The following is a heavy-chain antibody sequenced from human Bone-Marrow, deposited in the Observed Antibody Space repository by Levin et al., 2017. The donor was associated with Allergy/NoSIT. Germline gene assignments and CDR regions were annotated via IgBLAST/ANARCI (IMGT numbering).Heavy chain of an antibody. Sequence: SETLSLTCTVSGGSISSGGYYWSWIRQHPGKGLEWIGYIYYSGSTYYNPSLKSRVTISVDTSKNQFSLKLSSVTAADTAVYYCARGLVVVITTWGQGTLVTVSS. D-gene: IGHD3-22*01. CDR2: IYYSGST. CDR3: ARGLVVVITT. V-gene: IGHV4-31*03. J-gene: IGHJ4*02. CDR1: GGSISSGGYY.